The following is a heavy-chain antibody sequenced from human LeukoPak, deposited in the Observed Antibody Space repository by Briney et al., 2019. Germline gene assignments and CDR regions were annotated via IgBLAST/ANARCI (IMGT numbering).Heavy chain of an antibody. V-gene: IGHV3-23*01. CDR3: AKQDYGSISGGRRTFDY. J-gene: IGHJ4*02. CDR2: ISGSGGST. CDR1: GFTFSTYA. Sequence: GGSLRLSCAASGFTFSTYAMSWVRQAPGKGLEWVSAISGSGGSTYYADSVKGRFTISRDNSKNTLYLQMNSLRAEDTAVYYCAKQDYGSISGGRRTFDYWGQGTLVTVSS. D-gene: IGHD4-17*01.